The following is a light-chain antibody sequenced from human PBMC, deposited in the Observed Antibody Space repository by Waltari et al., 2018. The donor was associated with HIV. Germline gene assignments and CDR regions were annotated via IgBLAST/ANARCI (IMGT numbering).Light chain of an antibody. V-gene: IGLV3-25*03. Sequence: SSELTQPPSVSVSPGQTARITCSGDASPKPYTQGCQQKPGQAPLVVIHKNTERPSGIPDRFSASRSGTTVTLTISGVQTDDEADYYCLSADSSGTYVFGPGTTVTVL. CDR1: ASPKPY. J-gene: IGLJ1*01. CDR3: LSADSSGTYV. CDR2: KNT.